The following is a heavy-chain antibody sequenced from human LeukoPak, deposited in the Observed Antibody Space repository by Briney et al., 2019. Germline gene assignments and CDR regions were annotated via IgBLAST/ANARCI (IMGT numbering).Heavy chain of an antibody. CDR2: ISYDGSNK. CDR1: GFTFSSYA. Sequence: TGGSLRLSCAASGFTFSSYAMHWVRQAPGKGLEWVAVISYDGSNKYYADSVKGRFTISRDNSKNTLYLQMNSLRAEDTAVYYCAREDTVSLDPWGQGTLVTVSS. D-gene: IGHD4-11*01. J-gene: IGHJ5*02. V-gene: IGHV3-30-3*01. CDR3: AREDTVSLDP.